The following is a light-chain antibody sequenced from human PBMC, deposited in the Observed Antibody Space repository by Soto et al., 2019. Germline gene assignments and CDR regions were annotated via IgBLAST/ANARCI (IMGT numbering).Light chain of an antibody. V-gene: IGLV3-16*01. CDR2: KDS. CDR3: LSADSSGTYGV. Sequence: SYELTQPPSVSVSLGQMARITCSGAALPKKYAYWYQQKPGQFPVLVIYKDSERPSGIPERFSGSSSGTIVTLTISGVQAEDEADYYCLSADSSGTYGVFGTGTKLTVL. CDR1: ALPKKY. J-gene: IGLJ1*01.